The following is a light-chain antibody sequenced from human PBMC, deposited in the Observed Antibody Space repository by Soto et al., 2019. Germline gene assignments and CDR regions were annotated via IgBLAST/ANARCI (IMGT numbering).Light chain of an antibody. CDR3: QQTYSAPPT. CDR2: AAS. Sequence: DIQMTQSPSSLSASVGDRVTITFRSSQIISTYLNWYQQRAGLAPRLLIYAASSLQSGVPPRFSGSGSGTDFTLTISSLQPEDFATYFCQQTYSAPPTFGQGTKVDI. CDR1: QIISTY. V-gene: IGKV1-39*01. J-gene: IGKJ1*01.